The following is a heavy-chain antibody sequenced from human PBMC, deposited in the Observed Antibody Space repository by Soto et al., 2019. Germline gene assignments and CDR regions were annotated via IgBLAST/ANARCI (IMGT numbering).Heavy chain of an antibody. CDR3: ARRSCSSTSCQPHYYYYGMDV. Sequence: GASVKVSCKASGYTFTSYGISWVRQAPGQGLEWMGWISAYNGNTNYAQKLQGRVTMTTDTSTGTAYMELRSLRSDDTAVYYCARRSCSSTSCQPHYYYYGMDVWGQGTTVTVSS. J-gene: IGHJ6*02. CDR1: GYTFTSYG. CDR2: ISAYNGNT. V-gene: IGHV1-18*04. D-gene: IGHD2-2*01.